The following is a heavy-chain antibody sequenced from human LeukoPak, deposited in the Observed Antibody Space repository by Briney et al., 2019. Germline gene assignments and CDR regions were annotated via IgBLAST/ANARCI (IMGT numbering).Heavy chain of an antibody. D-gene: IGHD6-13*01. Sequence: GGSLRLSCAASGFTFSSYEMNWVRQAPGKGLEWVSYISSSGSTIYYADSVKGRFTISRDNAKNPLYLQMNSLRAEDTAVYYCARDLGYSSSWTYYYYYGMDVWGQGTTVTVSS. CDR3: ARDLGYSSSWTYYYYYGMDV. J-gene: IGHJ6*02. V-gene: IGHV3-48*03. CDR2: ISSSGSTI. CDR1: GFTFSSYE.